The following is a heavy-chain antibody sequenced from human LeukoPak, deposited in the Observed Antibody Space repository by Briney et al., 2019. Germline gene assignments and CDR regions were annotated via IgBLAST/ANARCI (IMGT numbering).Heavy chain of an antibody. Sequence: ASVKVSCKASGYTFTSYYMHWVRQAPGQGLEWMGIINPSGGSTSYAQKFQGRVTMTRDTSTSTVYMELSSLRSVDTAVYYCARDRSEVGELLCNWFDPWGQGTLVTVSS. D-gene: IGHD1-26*01. CDR3: ARDRSEVGELLCNWFDP. CDR2: INPSGGST. CDR1: GYTFTSYY. V-gene: IGHV1-46*01. J-gene: IGHJ5*02.